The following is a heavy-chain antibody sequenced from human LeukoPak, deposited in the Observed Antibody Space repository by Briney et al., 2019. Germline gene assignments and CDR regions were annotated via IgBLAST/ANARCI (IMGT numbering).Heavy chain of an antibody. J-gene: IGHJ4*02. CDR1: GFTFSSYG. CDR2: ISYDGSNK. Sequence: PGRSLRLSCAASGFTFSSYGMHWVRQAPGNGLEWEAVISYDGSNKYYTDSVKGRVTISRDKSKNTLYLQMNSLRAEDTAVYYCAKDRRSSGYSYGSSGFDYWGQGTLVTVSS. CDR3: AKDRRSSGYSYGSSGFDY. D-gene: IGHD5-18*01. V-gene: IGHV3-30*18.